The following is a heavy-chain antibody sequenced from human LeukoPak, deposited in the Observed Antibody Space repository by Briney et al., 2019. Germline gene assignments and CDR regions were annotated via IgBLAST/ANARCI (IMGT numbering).Heavy chain of an antibody. CDR2: INPNSGGT. V-gene: IGHV1-2*02. CDR1: GYTFTSYA. J-gene: IGHJ3*01. D-gene: IGHD3-22*01. CDR3: ARDWYYYDSSGSTSF. Sequence: GASVKVSCKASGYTFTSYAMNWVRQAPGQGLEWMGWINPNSGGTNYAQKFQGRVTMTRDTSISTAYMELSRLRSDDTAVYYCARDWYYYDSSGSTSFWGQGTMVTVSS.